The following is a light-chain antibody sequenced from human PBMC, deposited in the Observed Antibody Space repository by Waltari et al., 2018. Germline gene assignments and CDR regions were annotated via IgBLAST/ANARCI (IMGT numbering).Light chain of an antibody. CDR1: QNIGPF. Sequence: DRQMTQSPSSLSASVGDRVTIACRASQNIGPFLNWYQQTPGRAPKLLIYAASTLQSGVPSRFSGTGSGTDFTLTINNLQPEDFATYFCQQSYSTPPVFAFGPGTKLEMK. CDR3: QQSYSTPPVFA. V-gene: IGKV1-39*01. J-gene: IGKJ3*01. CDR2: AAS.